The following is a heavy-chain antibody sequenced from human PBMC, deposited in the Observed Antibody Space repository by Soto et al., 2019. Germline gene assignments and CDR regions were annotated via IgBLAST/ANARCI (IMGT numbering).Heavy chain of an antibody. CDR1: GGSFSGYY. V-gene: IGHV4-34*01. CDR3: ARGRAALGYCSGGSCYRGAYYYYGMDV. D-gene: IGHD2-15*01. J-gene: IGHJ6*02. Sequence: SETLSLTCAVYGGSFSGYYWSWIRQPPGKGLEWIGEINHSGSTNYNPSLKSRVTISVDTSKNQFSLKLSSVTAADTAVYYCARGRAALGYCSGGSCYRGAYYYYGMDVWGQGTTVTVSS. CDR2: INHSGST.